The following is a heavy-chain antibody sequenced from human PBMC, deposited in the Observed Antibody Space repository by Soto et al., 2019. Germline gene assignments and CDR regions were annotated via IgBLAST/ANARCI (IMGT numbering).Heavy chain of an antibody. CDR1: GFSLSTSGVG. D-gene: IGHD3-10*01. CDR2: IYWNDDK. CDR3: AHRPMVRGVIITGDYFDY. V-gene: IGHV2-5*01. Sequence: QITFKESGPTLVKPTQTLTLTCTFSGFSLSTSGVGVGWIRQPPGKALEWLALIYWNDDKRYSPSLKSRLTITMDTSKNQVVLTMTNMDPVDTATYYCAHRPMVRGVIITGDYFDYWGQGTLVTVSS. J-gene: IGHJ4*02.